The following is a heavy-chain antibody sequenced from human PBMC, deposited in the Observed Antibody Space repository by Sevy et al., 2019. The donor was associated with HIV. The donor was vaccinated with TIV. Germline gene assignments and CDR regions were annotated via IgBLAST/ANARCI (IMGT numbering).Heavy chain of an antibody. CDR1: GFPFTTYA. Sequence: GGSLRLSCAASGFPFTTYAVHWVRQAPGTGLEWLAVISFNGGNKFYADSVRGRFTISRDNSENTMYLQMNSLRVEDTAMYYCARDVSGGERLGQLSAYFDYWGQRTLVTVSS. CDR2: ISFNGGNK. J-gene: IGHJ4*02. D-gene: IGHD3-16*02. V-gene: IGHV3-30-3*01. CDR3: ARDVSGGERLGQLSAYFDY.